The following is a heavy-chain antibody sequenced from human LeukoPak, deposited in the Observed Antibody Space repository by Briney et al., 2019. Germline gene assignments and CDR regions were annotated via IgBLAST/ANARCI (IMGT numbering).Heavy chain of an antibody. CDR3: AKQTVVVPAASDY. CDR1: GFTFSSYG. J-gene: IGHJ4*02. D-gene: IGHD2-2*01. CDR2: ISGSGGST. Sequence: GGSLRLSCAASGFTFSSYGMSWVRQAPGKGLEWVSAISGSGGSTYYADSVKGRFTISRDNSKNTLYLQMDSLRAEDTAVYYCAKQTVVVPAASDYWGQGTLVTVSS. V-gene: IGHV3-23*01.